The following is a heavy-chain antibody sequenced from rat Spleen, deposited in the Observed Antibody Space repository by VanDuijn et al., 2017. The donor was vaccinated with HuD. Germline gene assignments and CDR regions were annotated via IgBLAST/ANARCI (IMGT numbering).Heavy chain of an antibody. J-gene: IGHJ2*01. V-gene: IGHV5-25*01. CDR2: ISNSGGST. CDR3: TRWDY. Sequence: EVQLVESGGGLVQPGRSLKLSCAASGFTFSNYAMAWVRQAPTKGLEWVATISNSGGSTYYRDSVKGRFTISRDNAKSTLYLQMNSLRSEDTATYYCTRWDYWGQGVMVTVSS. CDR1: GFTFSNYA.